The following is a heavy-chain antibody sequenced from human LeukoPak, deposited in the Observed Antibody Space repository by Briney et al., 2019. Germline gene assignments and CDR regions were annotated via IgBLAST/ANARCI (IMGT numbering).Heavy chain of an antibody. D-gene: IGHD6-19*01. CDR2: IWYDGSNK. CDR3: ARDRQQWPSYFDY. J-gene: IGHJ4*02. Sequence: GGSLRLSCAASGFTFSSYGMHWVRQAPGKGLEWGAVIWYDGSNKYYADSVKGRFTISRDNSKNTLYLQMNSLRAEDTAVYYCARDRQQWPSYFDYWGQGTLVTVSS. CDR1: GFTFSSYG. V-gene: IGHV3-33*01.